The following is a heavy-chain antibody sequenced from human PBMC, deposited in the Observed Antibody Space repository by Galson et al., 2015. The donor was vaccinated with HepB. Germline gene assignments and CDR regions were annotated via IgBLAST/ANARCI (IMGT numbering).Heavy chain of an antibody. CDR3: VREFDSSGYFGAFDI. D-gene: IGHD3-22*01. Sequence: SLRLSCAVSGFTLNNYVTHWVRQAPGKGLEYISSISANGGDTYYADSVKGRFTISRDDSKNTLYLQMGSLTAEDMAVYYCVREFDSSGYFGAFDIWGQGTMVTVSS. V-gene: IGHV3-64*02. CDR1: GFTLNNYV. J-gene: IGHJ3*02. CDR2: ISANGGDT.